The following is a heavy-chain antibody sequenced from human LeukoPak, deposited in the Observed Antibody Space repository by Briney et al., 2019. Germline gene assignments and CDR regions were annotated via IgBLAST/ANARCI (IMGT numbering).Heavy chain of an antibody. CDR3: ARDKANYDILTGYYTGSWFDP. CDR1: GYTFTSYY. J-gene: IGHJ5*02. CDR2: INPSGGST. D-gene: IGHD3-9*01. Sequence: ASVKVSCKASGYTFTSYYMHWVRQAPGQGLEWMGIINPSGGSTSYAQKFQGRVTMTRDTSTSTVYMELSSLRSDDTAVYYCARDKANYDILTGYYTGSWFDPWGQGTLVTVSS. V-gene: IGHV1-46*01.